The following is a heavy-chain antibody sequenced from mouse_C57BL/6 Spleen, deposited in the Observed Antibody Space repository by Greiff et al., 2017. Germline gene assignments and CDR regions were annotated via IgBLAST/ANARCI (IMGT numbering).Heavy chain of an antibody. CDR3: VRHYDGYYEAMDY. J-gene: IGHJ4*01. CDR2: IRSKSNNYAT. V-gene: IGHV10-1*01. D-gene: IGHD2-3*01. CDR1: GFSFNTYA. Sequence: DVHLVESGGGLVQPKGSLKLSCAASGFSFNTYAMNWVRQAPGKGLEWVARIRSKSNNYATYYADSVKDRFTISRDDSESMLYLQMNNLKTEDTAMYYCVRHYDGYYEAMDYWGQGTSVTVSS.